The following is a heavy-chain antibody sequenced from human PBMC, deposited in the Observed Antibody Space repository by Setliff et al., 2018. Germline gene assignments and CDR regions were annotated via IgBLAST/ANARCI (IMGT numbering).Heavy chain of an antibody. CDR1: GGSISSDDNY. CDR3: ARRLRESHAFHI. V-gene: IGHV4-30-4*08. Sequence: ASETLSLTCTVSGGSISSDDNYWSWIRLPPGKGLEWIGYIHNSGTAYYNPSPRSRLTISVDTSKNQFSLKLNSVTAADTAVYYCARRLRESHAFHIWGQGTLVTVSS. J-gene: IGHJ3*02. CDR2: IHNSGTA. D-gene: IGHD2-15*01.